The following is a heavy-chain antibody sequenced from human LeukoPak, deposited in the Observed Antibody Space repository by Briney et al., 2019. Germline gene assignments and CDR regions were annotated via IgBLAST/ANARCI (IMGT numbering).Heavy chain of an antibody. D-gene: IGHD6-6*01. CDR3: AYSLGIASRSPPGH. V-gene: IGHV1-2*02. CDR1: GYSFTDYY. Sequence: GASVKVSCKASGYSFTDYYMHWVRQAPGQGLEWMGWINPNTGGTDFAQKFQGRVTMTRDTSISTVYMELSRLRSDDTAMYYCAYSLGIASRSPPGHWGQGSLVTVSS. CDR2: INPNTGGT. J-gene: IGHJ4*02.